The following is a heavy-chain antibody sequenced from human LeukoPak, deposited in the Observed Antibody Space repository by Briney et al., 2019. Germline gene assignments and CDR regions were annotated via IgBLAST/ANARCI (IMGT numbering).Heavy chain of an antibody. J-gene: IGHJ4*02. D-gene: IGHD6-19*01. Sequence: GGSLRLSCAASGFTFSSYGMHWVRQAPGKGLEWMAVISYDGSNKYYADSVKGRFTISRDNSKNTLDLQMNSLRAEDTAVYYCAKDRGAVADYFDYWGQGTLVTVSS. V-gene: IGHV3-30*18. CDR2: ISYDGSNK. CDR1: GFTFSSYG. CDR3: AKDRGAVADYFDY.